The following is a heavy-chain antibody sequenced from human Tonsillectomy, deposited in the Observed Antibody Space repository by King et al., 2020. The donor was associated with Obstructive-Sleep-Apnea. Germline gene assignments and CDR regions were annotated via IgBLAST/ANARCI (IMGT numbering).Heavy chain of an antibody. V-gene: IGHV4-4*07. CDR2: IYSSGST. J-gene: IGHJ6*02. CDR1: GGSISGYY. CDR3: ARASYYYYGPDV. Sequence: QLQESGPGLVKPSETLSLNCSVSGGSISGYYCTWIRRPAGKGLEWIGHIYSSGSTNYNPSLKSRVTMSLVTSKNQFSLMLSSVTAADTAVYYCARASYYYYGPDVWGQGTTVTVSS.